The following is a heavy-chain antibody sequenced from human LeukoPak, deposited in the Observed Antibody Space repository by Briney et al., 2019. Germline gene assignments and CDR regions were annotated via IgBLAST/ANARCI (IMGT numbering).Heavy chain of an antibody. V-gene: IGHV3-23*01. D-gene: IGHD6-13*01. J-gene: IGHJ3*02. CDR1: GFTVSSKY. CDR3: ATVRLSSISSSWCGNDALDI. Sequence: PGGSLRLSCVASGFTVSSKYMSWVRQAPGKGLEWVSDISGSADSTYYADSVKGRFTISRDNFKNTLFLQMNSLRVEDTAVYYRATVRLSSISSSWCGNDALDIWGQGTMVTVSS. CDR2: ISGSADST.